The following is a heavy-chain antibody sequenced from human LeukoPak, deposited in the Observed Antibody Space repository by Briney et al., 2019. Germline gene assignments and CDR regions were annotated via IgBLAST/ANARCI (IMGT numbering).Heavy chain of an antibody. V-gene: IGHV4-39*01. Sequence: SETLSLTCTVSGGSISSSSYYWGWNRQPPGKGLEWIGSIYYSGSTYYNPYLKSRVTISVDTSKNQFSLKLSSVTAADTAVYYCARPTIVRGGYFDYWGQGTLVTVSS. CDR3: ARPTIVRGGYFDY. CDR1: GGSISSSSYY. CDR2: IYYSGST. J-gene: IGHJ4*02. D-gene: IGHD3-10*01.